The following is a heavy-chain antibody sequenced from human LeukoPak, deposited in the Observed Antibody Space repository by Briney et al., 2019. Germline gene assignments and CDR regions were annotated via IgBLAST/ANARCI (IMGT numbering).Heavy chain of an antibody. CDR3: ARLQELGHRDPDS. V-gene: IGHV1-18*01. J-gene: IGHJ4*02. CDR2: INTYNGGA. D-gene: IGHD6-13*01. CDR1: GYKFTTFA. Sequence: ASVKVSCKASGYKFTTFAISWVRQAPGQGLEWMGGINTYNGGAKYAQNFQGRVTMTTDTSTTTAYMELRRLTTDDTAMYYCARLQELGHRDPDSWGQGTLVTVSS.